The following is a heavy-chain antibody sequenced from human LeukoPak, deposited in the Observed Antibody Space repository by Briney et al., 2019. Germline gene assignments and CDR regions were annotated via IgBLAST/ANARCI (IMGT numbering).Heavy chain of an antibody. CDR2: ISSSGSTI. J-gene: IGHJ4*02. CDR1: GFTFSDYY. D-gene: IGHD3-10*01. CDR3: ARGYYDGSGSYYNDY. V-gene: IGHV3-11*01. Sequence: GGSLRLSCAASGFTFSDYYMSWIRQAPGKGLEWVSYISSSGSTIYYADSVKGRFTISRDSAKNSLYLQMNSLRAEDTAVYYCARGYYDGSGSYYNDYWGQGTLVTLSS.